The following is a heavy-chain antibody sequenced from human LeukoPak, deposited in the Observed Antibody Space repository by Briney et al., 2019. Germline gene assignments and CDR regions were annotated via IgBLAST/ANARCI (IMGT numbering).Heavy chain of an antibody. V-gene: IGHV1-2*02. CDR3: TRDYDTIFGVVLHFDY. J-gene: IGHJ4*02. CDR2: INPNNGGT. CDR1: GYSFTGYY. Sequence: GASVKVSCKASGYSFTGYYLHWVRQAPGQGLEWMGWINPNNGGTKYAQKFQGRVSMTRDTSINTAYVEVNRLRPDDTAVYFCTRDYDTIFGVVLHFDYWGQGTLVTVSS. D-gene: IGHD3-3*01.